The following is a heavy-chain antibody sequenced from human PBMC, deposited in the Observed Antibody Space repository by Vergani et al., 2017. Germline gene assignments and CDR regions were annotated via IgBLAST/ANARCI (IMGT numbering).Heavy chain of an antibody. V-gene: IGHV4-38-2*01. CDR2: IYHTGTT. J-gene: IGHJ4*02. D-gene: IGHD3-16*01. Sequence: QLQLQESGPGLVKPSESLSLTCAVSGHSISSGYYCGWVRQPPGKGLEWIGSIYHTGTTSYNASLKSRVTISVDTSKNQFSRRLSFVTAADTAVYYCASLLTGGIDYWGRGTLVTVSS. CDR1: GHSISSGYY. CDR3: ASLLTGGIDY.